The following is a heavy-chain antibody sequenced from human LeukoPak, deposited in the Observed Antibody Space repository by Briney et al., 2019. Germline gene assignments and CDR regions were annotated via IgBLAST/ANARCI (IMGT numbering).Heavy chain of an antibody. CDR2: ISSSGSYI. V-gene: IGHV3-21*01. J-gene: IGHJ3*02. CDR3: AREGPGWLLLGGGDAFDI. Sequence: PGGSLRLSCAASSFTFSSYNMNWVRQAPGKGLEWVSSISSSGSYIYYRDSVKGRFTISRDNAKNSLYLQMNSLRAEDTAVYYCAREGPGWLLLGGGDAFDIWGQGTMVTVSS. D-gene: IGHD3-22*01. CDR1: SFTFSSYN.